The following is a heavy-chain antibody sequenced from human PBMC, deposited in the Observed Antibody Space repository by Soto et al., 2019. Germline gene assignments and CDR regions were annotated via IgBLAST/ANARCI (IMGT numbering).Heavy chain of an antibody. D-gene: IGHD3-3*01. CDR3: ARGDYDFWGGYYMSLHYYYGMEV. Sequence: QVQLVESGGGVVQPGRSLRLSCAASGFTFSSYGMHWVRQAPGKGLEWVAVIWDDGSNKYYADSVKGRFTISRDNSKNTLYLQMNSLRAEDTAVYYCARGDYDFWGGYYMSLHYYYGMEVWGQGTTVTVSS. V-gene: IGHV3-33*01. CDR1: GFTFSSYG. J-gene: IGHJ6*02. CDR2: IWDDGSNK.